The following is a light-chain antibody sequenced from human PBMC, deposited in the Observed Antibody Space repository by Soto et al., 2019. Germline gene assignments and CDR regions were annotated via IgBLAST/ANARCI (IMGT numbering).Light chain of an antibody. Sequence: QSALTQPASVSGSPGQSITISCAGTSSDLGTYDYVSWYQQYPGKSPKLLIHDISDRPSGVSNRFSGSKSGNTASLTISGLQAEDEADYYCSSYTSSGTLVFGGGTKVTVL. CDR1: SSDLGTYDY. J-gene: IGLJ2*01. V-gene: IGLV2-14*03. CDR3: SSYTSSGTLV. CDR2: DIS.